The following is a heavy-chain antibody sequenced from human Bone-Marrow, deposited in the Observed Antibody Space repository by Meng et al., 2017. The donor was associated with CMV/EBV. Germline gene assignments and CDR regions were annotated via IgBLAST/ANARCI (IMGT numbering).Heavy chain of an antibody. V-gene: IGHV3-30*19. CDR1: GFIFSSYG. CDR3: AREGGSRWYDFFMDY. D-gene: IGHD6-13*01. CDR2: ISYDGSNK. Sequence: GESLKISCAASGFIFSSYGMHWVRQAPGKGLEWVAVISYDGSNKYYADSVKGRFTISRDNSKNTLYLQMNSLRTEDTAVFYCAREGGSRWYDFFMDYWGQGTLVTVSS. J-gene: IGHJ4*02.